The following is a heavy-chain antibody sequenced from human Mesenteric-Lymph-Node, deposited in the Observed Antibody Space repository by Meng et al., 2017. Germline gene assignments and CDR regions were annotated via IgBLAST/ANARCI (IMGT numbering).Heavy chain of an antibody. CDR1: GGSFSGYY. J-gene: IGHJ4*02. V-gene: IGHV4-34*01. D-gene: IGHD4-17*01. CDR2: INHSGST. Sequence: QVQLRQWGAGRLKPSEPLSLTCAVYGGSFSGYYWSWIRQPPGKGLEWIGEINHSGSTNYNPSLKSRVTISVDTSKNQFSLKLSSVTAADTAVYYCARGRGYGDYGSLYWGQGTLVTVSS. CDR3: ARGRGYGDYGSLY.